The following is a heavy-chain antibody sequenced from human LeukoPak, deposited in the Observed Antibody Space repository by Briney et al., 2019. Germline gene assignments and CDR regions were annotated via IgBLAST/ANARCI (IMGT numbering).Heavy chain of an antibody. CDR2: ISSSSSYI. V-gene: IGHV3-21*01. D-gene: IGHD3-10*01. Sequence: GGSLRLSCAASGFTFSSYSMKWVRQAPGKGLEWVSSISSSSSYIYYADSVKGRFTISRDNAKNSLYLQMNSLRAEDTAVYYCARDYYGSGSYYYDYWGQGTLVTVSS. CDR1: GFTFSSYS. J-gene: IGHJ4*02. CDR3: ARDYYGSGSYYYDY.